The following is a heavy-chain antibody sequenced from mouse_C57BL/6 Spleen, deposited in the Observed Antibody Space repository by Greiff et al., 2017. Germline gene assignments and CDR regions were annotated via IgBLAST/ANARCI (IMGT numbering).Heavy chain of an antibody. CDR2: INPNNGGT. V-gene: IGHV1-18*01. Sequence: EVQLQESGPELVKPGASVKLSCKASGYTFTDYNMDWVKQSHGKSLAWIGDINPNNGGTIYNQKFKGKATLTVDKSSRTAYMELRSLTSEDTAVYYCAIRAYYGSTPFAYWGQGTLVTFAA. CDR1: GYTFTDYN. CDR3: AIRAYYGSTPFAY. J-gene: IGHJ3*01. D-gene: IGHD1-1*01.